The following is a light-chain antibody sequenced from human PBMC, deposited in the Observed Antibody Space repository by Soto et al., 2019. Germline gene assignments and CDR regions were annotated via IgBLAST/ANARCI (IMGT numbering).Light chain of an antibody. CDR1: QGVRDD. V-gene: IGKV1-6*01. Sequence: IQMTQSPSSLSASVGDRVTVTCRASQGVRDDVGWYQQKPGKAPKLLIYSASTLQSGVPSRFSGSGSGTDFTLPISGLQPEDLATYYCLQESNYPLTFGGGTKVEIK. CDR2: SAS. CDR3: LQESNYPLT. J-gene: IGKJ4*01.